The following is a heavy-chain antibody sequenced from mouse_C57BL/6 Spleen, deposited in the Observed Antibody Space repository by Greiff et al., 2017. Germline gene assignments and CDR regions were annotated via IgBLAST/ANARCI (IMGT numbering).Heavy chain of an antibody. CDR3: ARNYDGYPWFAY. Sequence: EVHLVESGGGLVKPGGSLKLSCAASGFTFSDYGMHWVRQAPEKGLEWVAYISSGSSTIYYADTVKGRFTISRDNAKNTLFLQMTSLRSEDTAMYYCARNYDGYPWFAYWGQGTLVTVSA. D-gene: IGHD2-3*01. V-gene: IGHV5-17*01. CDR1: GFTFSDYG. J-gene: IGHJ3*01. CDR2: ISSGSSTI.